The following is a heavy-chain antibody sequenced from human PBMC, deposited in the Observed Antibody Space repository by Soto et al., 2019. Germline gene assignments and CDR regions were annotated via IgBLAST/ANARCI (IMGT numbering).Heavy chain of an antibody. Sequence: GASVKVSCKASGYTFSSYSISWVRQAPGQGLEWIGRISAYNGNTNYAQRLQGRVTMTTDTSTSTAYMELRSMRSDDTAVYYCARDMTVRDQIVVVPAAFDYWGQGTLVTVSS. CDR3: ARDMTVRDQIVVVPAAFDY. CDR2: ISAYNGNT. D-gene: IGHD2-2*01. CDR1: GYTFSSYS. J-gene: IGHJ4*02. V-gene: IGHV1-18*04.